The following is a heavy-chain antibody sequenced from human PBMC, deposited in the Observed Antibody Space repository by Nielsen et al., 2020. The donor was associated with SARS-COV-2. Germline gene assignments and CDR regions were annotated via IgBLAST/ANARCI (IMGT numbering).Heavy chain of an antibody. CDR2: ISSTSSSI. CDR1: GFTFSTYS. Sequence: GESLKISCTASGFTFSTYSMNWVRQAPGKGLEWVSYISSTSSSIYYADSVKGRFTISRDNAKNSLFLQMNSLRDEDTAVYYCAKDAVRGVKNNWFDPWGQGTLVTVSS. V-gene: IGHV3-48*02. D-gene: IGHD3-10*01. J-gene: IGHJ5*02. CDR3: AKDAVRGVKNNWFDP.